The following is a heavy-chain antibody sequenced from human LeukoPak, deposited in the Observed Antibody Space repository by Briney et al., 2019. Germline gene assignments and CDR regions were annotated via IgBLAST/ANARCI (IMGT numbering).Heavy chain of an antibody. D-gene: IGHD5-18*01. CDR3: ARARGYSYAFDY. CDR2: MFYSGST. Sequence: SETLSLTCTVSGDSVTSTGYYRGWIRQPPGKGLEWIGSMFYSGSTYYNPSLKSRVTMSVDTSKNQFSLRLTSVTAADTAVYYCARARGYSYAFDYWGQGTLVTVSP. CDR1: GDSVTSTGYY. V-gene: IGHV4-39*07. J-gene: IGHJ4*02.